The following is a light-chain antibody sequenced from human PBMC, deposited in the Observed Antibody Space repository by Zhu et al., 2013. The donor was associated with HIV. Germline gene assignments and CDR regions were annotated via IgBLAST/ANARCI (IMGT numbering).Light chain of an antibody. V-gene: IGKV1-39*01. Sequence: DIQMTQSPSSLSASVGDRVTITCRASQSVGNFVNWYQQKPGKAPNLLIYGASSLQSGVPSRFSGSGSGTDFTLTISSLQPEDFATYYCQQSYDILTFGGGTKVEIK. J-gene: IGKJ4*01. CDR2: GAS. CDR1: QSVGNF. CDR3: QQSYDILT.